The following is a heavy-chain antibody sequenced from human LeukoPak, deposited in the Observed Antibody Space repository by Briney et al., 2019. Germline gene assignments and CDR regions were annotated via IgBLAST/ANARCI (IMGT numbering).Heavy chain of an antibody. J-gene: IGHJ1*01. D-gene: IGHD4-23*01. V-gene: IGHV4-39*01. Sequence: PSETLSLTCTVSGGSISSSSYYWGWIRQPPGKGLEWIGSIYYSGSTYYNPSLKSRVTISVDTSKNQFSLKLSSVTAADTAVYYCARVYGGNSRYFQHWGQGTLVTVSS. CDR3: ARVYGGNSRYFQH. CDR2: IYYSGST. CDR1: GGSISSSSYY.